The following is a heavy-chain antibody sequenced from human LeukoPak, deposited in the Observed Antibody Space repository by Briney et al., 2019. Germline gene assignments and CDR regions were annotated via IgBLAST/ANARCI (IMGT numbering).Heavy chain of an antibody. CDR2: IFYSGST. V-gene: IGHV4-39*01. Sequence: PSETLPLTCTVSGASASSSSYYWEWIRQPPGKGLEWVGSIFYSGSTSYNPSLKSRFTMSVDTSKNQFSLRLSSVTATDTAVYYCATRRSGSHPYYWGQGTLVTVSS. CDR3: ATRRSGSHPYY. CDR1: GASASSSSYY. D-gene: IGHD1-26*01. J-gene: IGHJ4*02.